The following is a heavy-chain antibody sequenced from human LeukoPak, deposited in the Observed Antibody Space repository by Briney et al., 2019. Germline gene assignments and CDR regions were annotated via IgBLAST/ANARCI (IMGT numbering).Heavy chain of an antibody. CDR2: ISGSGGST. D-gene: IGHD2-2*02. CDR3: AKDGCSSTSCYISVPDY. V-gene: IGHV3-23*01. J-gene: IGHJ4*02. Sequence: HPGGSLRLSCAASGFTFSSYAMSWVRQAPGKGLEWVSAISGSGGSTYYADSVKGRFTISRDNSKNTLYLQMNSLRAEDTAVYYCAKDGCSSTSCYISVPDYWGQGTLVTVSS. CDR1: GFTFSSYA.